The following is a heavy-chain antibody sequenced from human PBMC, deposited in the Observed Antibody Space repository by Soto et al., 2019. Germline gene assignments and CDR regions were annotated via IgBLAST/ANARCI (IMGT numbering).Heavy chain of an antibody. CDR1: GGSISSSSYY. J-gene: IGHJ6*03. V-gene: IGHV4-39*01. D-gene: IGHD4-17*01. Sequence: SETLSLTCTVSGGSISSSSYYWGWIRQPPGKGLEWIGSIYYSGSTYYNPSLKSRVTISVDTSKNQFSLKLSSVTAADTAVYYCARHLLTETTAPVYYYYYYMDVWGKGTTVTVSS. CDR2: IYYSGST. CDR3: ARHLLTETTAPVYYYYYYMDV.